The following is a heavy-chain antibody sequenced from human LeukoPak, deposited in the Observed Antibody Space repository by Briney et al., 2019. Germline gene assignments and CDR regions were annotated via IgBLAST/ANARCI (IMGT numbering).Heavy chain of an antibody. CDR2: MNPNSGNT. CDR3: ARDQTGPYYFDY. D-gene: IGHD1-14*01. CDR1: GYTFTSYD. Sequence: ASVKVSCKASGYTFTSYDINWVRQATGQGLEWMGWMNPNSGNTGYAQKFQGRVTMTRNTSISTAYMELSSLRSEDTAVCYCARDQTGPYYFDYWGQGTLVTVSS. V-gene: IGHV1-8*01. J-gene: IGHJ4*02.